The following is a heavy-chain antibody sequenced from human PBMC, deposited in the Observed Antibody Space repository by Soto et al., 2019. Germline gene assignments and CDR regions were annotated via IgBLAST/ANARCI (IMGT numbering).Heavy chain of an antibody. D-gene: IGHD4-17*01. CDR2: IKAYSGST. J-gene: IGHJ4*02. V-gene: IGHV1-18*04. Sequence: LVQSGAEAKKPGTSVKVSCKASGYTFSTSTISWVRQAPGQGLEWMGWIKAYSGSTNYAPKLQGRVTMTTDTSTSTAYLELRSLTSDDTAMYYCAIADYGYDDYWGQGTPVTVSS. CDR1: GYTFSTST. CDR3: AIADYGYDDY.